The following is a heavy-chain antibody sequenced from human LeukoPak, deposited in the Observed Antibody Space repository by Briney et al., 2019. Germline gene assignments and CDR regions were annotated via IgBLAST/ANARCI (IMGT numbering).Heavy chain of an antibody. CDR2: IWYDGSNK. CDR1: GFTFSSYG. J-gene: IGHJ4*02. V-gene: IGHV3-33*01. D-gene: IGHD3-9*01. Sequence: GGSLRLSCAASGFTFSSYGMHWVRQAPGKGLEWVAVIWYDGSNKYYADSVKGRFTISRDSSKNTLYLQMNSLRAEDTAVYYCARDSGLRYFDWLPDYWGQGTLVTVSS. CDR3: ARDSGLRYFDWLPDY.